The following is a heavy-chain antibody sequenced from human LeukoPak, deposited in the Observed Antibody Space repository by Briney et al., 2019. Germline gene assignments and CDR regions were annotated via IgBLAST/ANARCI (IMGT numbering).Heavy chain of an antibody. Sequence: QAGGSLRLSCAASGFTFSSYGMHWVRQAPGKGLEWVAVIWYDGSNKYYADSVKGRFTISSDNSKNTLYLQMNSLRAEDTAVYYCAGSIAVAGTIDYWGQGTLVTVSS. V-gene: IGHV3-33*01. CDR1: GFTFSSYG. CDR3: AGSIAVAGTIDY. D-gene: IGHD6-19*01. CDR2: IWYDGSNK. J-gene: IGHJ4*02.